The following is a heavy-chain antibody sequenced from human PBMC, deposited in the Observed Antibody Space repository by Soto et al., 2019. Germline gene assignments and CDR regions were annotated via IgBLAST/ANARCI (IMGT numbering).Heavy chain of an antibody. CDR2: INVYNGNT. CDR1: GYTFTNYG. V-gene: IGHV1-18*01. Sequence: ASVKVSCKASGYTFTNYGISWVRQAPGQGLEWMGWINVYNGNTKYAQKVQGRVTITTDTSTSTAYMELRSLRSDDTAVYYCARVSAAVTSYYFDYWGQGTLVTVSS. CDR3: ARVSAAVTSYYFDY. D-gene: IGHD2-21*02. J-gene: IGHJ4*02.